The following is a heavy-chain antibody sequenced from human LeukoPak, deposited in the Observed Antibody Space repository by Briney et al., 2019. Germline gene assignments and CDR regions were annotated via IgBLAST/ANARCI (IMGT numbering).Heavy chain of an antibody. CDR2: IYPGDSDT. CDR1: GYSFITYW. J-gene: IGHJ4*02. CDR3: ARVMTYYGSGSTKYYFDY. Sequence: GESLKISCKGSGYSFITYWIGWVRQMPGKGLEWMGIIYPGDSDTRYSPSFLGQVAISADKSISTAYLQWSSLKASDTAMYYCARVMTYYGSGSTKYYFDYWGQGTLVTVSS. D-gene: IGHD3-10*01. V-gene: IGHV5-51*01.